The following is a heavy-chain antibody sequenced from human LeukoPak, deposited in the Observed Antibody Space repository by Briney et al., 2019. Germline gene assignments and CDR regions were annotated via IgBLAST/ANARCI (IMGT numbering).Heavy chain of an antibody. V-gene: IGHV1-18*01. CDR2: ISAYNGDT. J-gene: IGHJ3*02. CDR1: VYIFTSYS. Sequence: ASVKVSCKASVYIFTSYSISWVRQAPGQGLEWMGWISAYNGDTNYVQTFQGRVTMTTDTSTSTAYMELKSLRSDDTAVYYCAREEGAPIAAANIWGLGTKVTVSS. CDR3: AREEGAPIAAANI. D-gene: IGHD6-13*01.